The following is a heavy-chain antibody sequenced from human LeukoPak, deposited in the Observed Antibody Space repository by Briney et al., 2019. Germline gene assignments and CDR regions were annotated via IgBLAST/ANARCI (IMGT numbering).Heavy chain of an antibody. CDR3: AKERRGSRFSAFDY. V-gene: IGHV3-43*01. CDR2: INRDGTRI. D-gene: IGHD2-15*01. Sequence: GGSLRLSCAASGFTFDAYSMHWVRRGPGKGLEWVGLINRDGTRIYYGDSVKGRFSISRDNNKNSLYLQMNSLRTEDTAFYCAKERRGSRFSAFDYWGQGTLVTVSS. J-gene: IGHJ4*02. CDR1: GFTFDAYS.